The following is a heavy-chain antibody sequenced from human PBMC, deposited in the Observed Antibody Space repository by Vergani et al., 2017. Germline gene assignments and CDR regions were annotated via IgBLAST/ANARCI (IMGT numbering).Heavy chain of an antibody. D-gene: IGHD2-15*01. V-gene: IGHV4-31*01. CDR1: GGSISSGGYY. CDR2: IYYSGST. CDR3: ARADSSGGSENWFDP. J-gene: IGHJ5*02. Sequence: QVQLQESGPGLVKPSQTLSLTCTVSGGSISSGGYYWSWIRQHPGKGLEWIGYIYYSGSTYYNPSLKSLVTISVDTSKNQFSLKLSSVTAADTAVDYCARADSSGGSENWFDPWGQGTLVTVSS.